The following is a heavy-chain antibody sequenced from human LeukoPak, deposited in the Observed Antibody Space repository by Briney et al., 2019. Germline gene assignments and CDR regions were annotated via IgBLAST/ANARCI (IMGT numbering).Heavy chain of an antibody. CDR1: SGSISSYY. CDR3: ARGLYSSSWYYFDY. V-gene: IGHV4-59*12. J-gene: IGHJ4*02. CDR2: IYYSGST. Sequence: SETLSLTCTVSSGSISSYYWSWIRQPPGKGLEWIGYIYYSGSTNYNPSLKSRVTISVDTSKNQFSLKPSSVTAADTAVYYCARGLYSSSWYYFDYWGQGTLVTVSS. D-gene: IGHD6-13*01.